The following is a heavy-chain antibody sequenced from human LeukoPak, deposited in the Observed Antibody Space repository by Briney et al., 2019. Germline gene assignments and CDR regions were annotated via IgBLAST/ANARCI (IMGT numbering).Heavy chain of an antibody. Sequence: GGSLRLSCAASGFTFTNYGMIWVRQAPGKGLEWVSAISGSGRSTYYADSVKGRFTISRDNSKNTLYLQMNSLRVEDTALYYCTKSQVGALAYFDYWGQGTLVTVSS. CDR1: GFTFTNYG. CDR3: TKSQVGALAYFDY. J-gene: IGHJ4*02. CDR2: ISGSGRST. V-gene: IGHV3-23*01. D-gene: IGHD1-26*01.